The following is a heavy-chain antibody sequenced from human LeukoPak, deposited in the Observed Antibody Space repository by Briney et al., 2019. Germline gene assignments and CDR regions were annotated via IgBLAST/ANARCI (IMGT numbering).Heavy chain of an antibody. D-gene: IGHD1-7*01. Sequence: GGSLRLSCGAAGFTFSIYAMTWVRQAPGKGPQRVSSIYGNSKKTFYADSVKGRFTISRDNAKNTLYLQMNSLRVEDTAVYYCVQSELRPFKAFDWGQGTQVTVSS. V-gene: IGHV3-23*01. CDR1: GFTFSIYA. CDR3: VQSELRPFKAFD. CDR2: IYGNSKKT. J-gene: IGHJ1*01.